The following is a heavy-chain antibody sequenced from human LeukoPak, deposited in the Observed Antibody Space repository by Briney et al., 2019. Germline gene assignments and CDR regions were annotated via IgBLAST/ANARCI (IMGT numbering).Heavy chain of an antibody. CDR1: GYTFTGYY. D-gene: IGHD6-13*01. CDR3: ARAGSSFDY. V-gene: IGHV1-2*04. CDR2: INPNSGGT. J-gene: IGHJ4*02. Sequence: GASVQVSCQASGYTFTGYYMHWVRQAPGQGLEWMGWINPNSGGTNYAQKFQGWVTMTRDTSISTAYMALSRLRSDDTAVYYCARAGSSFDYWGQGTLVTVSS.